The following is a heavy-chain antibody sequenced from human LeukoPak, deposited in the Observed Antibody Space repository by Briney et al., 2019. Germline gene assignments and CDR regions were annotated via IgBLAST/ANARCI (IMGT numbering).Heavy chain of an antibody. J-gene: IGHJ4*02. V-gene: IGHV3-64*01. Sequence: GGSLRLSCAASGFTFSDYAMHWVRQAPGKGLEFVSVIGPIGVYTYYANSVKGRFAISRDNSKSTVSLQMGSLRDEDMAVYYCARSPPGRTNWNYYDYWGRGTLVTVSS. CDR3: ARSPPGRTNWNYYDY. D-gene: IGHD1-1*01. CDR1: GFTFSDYA. CDR2: IGPIGVYT.